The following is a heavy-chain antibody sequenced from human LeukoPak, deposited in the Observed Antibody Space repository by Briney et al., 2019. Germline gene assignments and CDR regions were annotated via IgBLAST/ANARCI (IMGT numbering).Heavy chain of an antibody. J-gene: IGHJ3*02. CDR2: IYISGST. CDR3: AGGGTDAKFVLRKLGDREVGAFDI. CDR1: GGSISSGSYY. Sequence: SQTLSLTCTVSGGSISSGSYYWSWIRQPAGKGLEWIGRIYISGSTNYNPSLKSRVTISVDTSKKQFSLKLSSVTAADTAVYYCAGGGTDAKFVLRKLGDREVGAFDIWGQGTMVTVSS. V-gene: IGHV4-61*02. D-gene: IGHD7-27*01.